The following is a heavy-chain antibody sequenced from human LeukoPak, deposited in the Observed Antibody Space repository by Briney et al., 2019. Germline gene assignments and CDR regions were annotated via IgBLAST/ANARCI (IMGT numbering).Heavy chain of an antibody. CDR2: ISGSGGST. D-gene: IGHD3-22*01. CDR1: GFTFSSYA. Sequence: PGGSLRLSCAASGFTFSSYAMSWVRQAPGKGLEWVSAISGSGGSTYYADSVKGRFTISRDNSKNTLYLQMSSLRAEDTAVYYCAKPSMIVVVITPFDYWGQGTLVTVS. V-gene: IGHV3-23*01. J-gene: IGHJ4*02. CDR3: AKPSMIVVVITPFDY.